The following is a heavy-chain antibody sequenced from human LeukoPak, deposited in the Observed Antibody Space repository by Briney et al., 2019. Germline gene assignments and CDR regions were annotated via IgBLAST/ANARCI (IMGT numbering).Heavy chain of an antibody. CDR2: INPISGGT. CDR1: GYTFTDYY. CDR3: ARGGKSELGACDY. D-gene: IGHD3-16*01. Sequence: ASVKVSCKASGYTFTDYYIHWVRQAPGQGLEWMGWINPISGGTHFAQRFQGRVSMTRDTSVTTAYMELSRLRADDTAVYYCARGGKSELGACDYWGQGTLVTVSS. V-gene: IGHV1-2*02. J-gene: IGHJ4*02.